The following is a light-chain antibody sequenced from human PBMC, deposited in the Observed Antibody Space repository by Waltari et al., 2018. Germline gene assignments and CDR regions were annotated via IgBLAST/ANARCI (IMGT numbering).Light chain of an antibody. CDR2: LGS. Sequence: DIVMTQSPLSLSVTPGEPASISCRSSQSLLHNNGYTYLEWYLQKPGQSPQLLISLGSTRDAEVPDRFSGSGSGSDFTLRISRVEAEDVGVYYCLQSLQTPWTFGQGTRVEIK. CDR3: LQSLQTPWT. CDR1: QSLLHNNGYTY. V-gene: IGKV2-28*01. J-gene: IGKJ1*01.